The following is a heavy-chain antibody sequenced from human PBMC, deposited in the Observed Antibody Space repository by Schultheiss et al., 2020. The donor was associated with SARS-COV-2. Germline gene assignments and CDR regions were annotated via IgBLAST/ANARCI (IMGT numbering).Heavy chain of an antibody. CDR2: ISSSGSTI. CDR3: ARTDRYSSSWYPYSYYGMDV. CDR1: GFTFSSYG. D-gene: IGHD6-13*01. V-gene: IGHV3-48*04. J-gene: IGHJ6*02. Sequence: GESLKISCAASGFTFSSYGMHWVRQAPGKGLEWVSYISSSGSTIYYADSVKGRFTISRDNAKNSLYLQMNSLRAEDTAVYYCARTDRYSSSWYPYSYYGMDVWGQGTTVTVSS.